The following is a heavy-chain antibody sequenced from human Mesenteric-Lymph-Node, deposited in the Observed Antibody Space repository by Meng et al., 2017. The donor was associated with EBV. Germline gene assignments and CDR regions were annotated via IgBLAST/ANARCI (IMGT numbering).Heavy chain of an antibody. D-gene: IGHD2-15*01. CDR1: GGSFSGYY. Sequence: VQLRKWGAGLLRPSETLSLTCAVYGGSFSGYYWSWIRQPPGKGLEWIGEINHSGSTNYNPSLKSRVTISVDTSKNQFSLKLSSVTAADTAVHYCARVGYCSGGSRSFRYFDYWGQGILVTVSS. CDR3: ARVGYCSGGSRSFRYFDY. CDR2: INHSGST. V-gene: IGHV4-34*01. J-gene: IGHJ4*02.